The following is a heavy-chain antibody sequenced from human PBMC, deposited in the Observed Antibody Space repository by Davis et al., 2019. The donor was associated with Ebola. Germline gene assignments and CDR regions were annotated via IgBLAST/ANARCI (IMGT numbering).Heavy chain of an antibody. D-gene: IGHD3-3*01. J-gene: IGHJ6*02. Sequence: MPSETLSLTCTVSVGSISSGGYYWSWIRQPPGKGLEWIGSIYYSGSTYYNPSLKSRVTISVDTSKNQFSLKLSSVTAADTAVYYCATHVYDFWSGYPFYYYYGMDVWGQGTTVTVSS. CDR2: IYYSGST. CDR3: ATHVYDFWSGYPFYYYYGMDV. CDR1: VGSISSGGYY. V-gene: IGHV4-39*07.